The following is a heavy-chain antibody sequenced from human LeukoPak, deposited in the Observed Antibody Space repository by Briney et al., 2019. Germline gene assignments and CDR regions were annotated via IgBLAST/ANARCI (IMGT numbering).Heavy chain of an antibody. D-gene: IGHD5-18*01. V-gene: IGHV4-34*01. CDR1: GGSFSGYY. Sequence: SETLSLTCAVYGGSFSGYYWGWIRQPPGKGLEWIGEINHSGSTNYNPSLKSRVTISVDTSKNQFSLKLSSVTAADTAVYYCAIYVDTAMVGSSDYWGQGTLVTVSS. CDR3: AIYVDTAMVGSSDY. J-gene: IGHJ4*02. CDR2: INHSGST.